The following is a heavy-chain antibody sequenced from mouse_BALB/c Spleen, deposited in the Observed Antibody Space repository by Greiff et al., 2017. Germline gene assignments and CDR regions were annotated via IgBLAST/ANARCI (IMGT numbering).Heavy chain of an antibody. Sequence: EVKLQESGAELVKPGASVKLSCTASGFNIKDTYMHWVKQRPEQGLEWIGRIDPANGNTKYDPKFQGKATITADTSSNTAYLQLSSLTSEDTAVYYCAREGVYDGYSSYYAMDYWGQGTSVTVSS. J-gene: IGHJ4*01. D-gene: IGHD2-3*01. V-gene: IGHV14-3*02. CDR1: GFNIKDTY. CDR2: IDPANGNT. CDR3: AREGVYDGYSSYYAMDY.